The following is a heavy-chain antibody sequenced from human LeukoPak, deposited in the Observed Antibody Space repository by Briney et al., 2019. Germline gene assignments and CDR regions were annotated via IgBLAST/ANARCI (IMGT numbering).Heavy chain of an antibody. CDR2: IYYSGST. CDR3: ARGHGGGRFQH. Sequence: SETLSLTCTVFGGSISSSSYYWGWIRQPPGKGLEWIGSIYYSGSTYYNPSLKSRVTISVDTSKNQFSLKLSSVTAADTAVYYCARGHGGGRFQHWGQGTLVTVSS. CDR1: GGSISSSSYY. V-gene: IGHV4-39*07. J-gene: IGHJ1*01. D-gene: IGHD2-15*01.